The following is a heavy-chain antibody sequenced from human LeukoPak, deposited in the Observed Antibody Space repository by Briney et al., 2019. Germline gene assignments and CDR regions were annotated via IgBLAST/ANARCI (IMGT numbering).Heavy chain of an antibody. Sequence: ASVKVSCKASGYTFTSYYMHWVRQAPGQGLEWMGIINPSGGSTSYARKFQGRVTMTRDTSTSTVYMELSSLRSEDTAVYYCARDPVAASSDDAFDIWGQGTMVTVSS. V-gene: IGHV1-46*01. CDR3: ARDPVAASSDDAFDI. CDR1: GYTFTSYY. J-gene: IGHJ3*02. D-gene: IGHD6-19*01. CDR2: INPSGGST.